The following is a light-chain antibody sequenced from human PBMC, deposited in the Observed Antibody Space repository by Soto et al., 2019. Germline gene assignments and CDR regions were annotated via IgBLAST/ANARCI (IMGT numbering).Light chain of an antibody. CDR2: DVS. V-gene: IGLV2-14*03. J-gene: IGLJ2*01. CDR3: SSYTVTSPLVV. Sequence: QSVLTQPASVSGSPGQSITISCTGTSSDVGGYNYVSWYQHHPGKAPKLMIYDVSNRPSEVSNRFSGSKSGNTASLTISGLQAEDEADYYCSSYTVTSPLVVFGGGTKVTVL. CDR1: SSDVGGYNY.